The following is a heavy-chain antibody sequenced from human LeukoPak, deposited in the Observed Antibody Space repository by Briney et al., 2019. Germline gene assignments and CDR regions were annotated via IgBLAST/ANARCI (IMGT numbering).Heavy chain of an antibody. Sequence: GGSLRLSCAASGFTFSSYAMSWVRQAPGKGLEWVSAISGSGGSTYYADSVKGRFTISRDNSKNTLYLQMNSLRAEDTAVYYCAKGGRYCSSTSCYEDCYGMDVWGQGATVTVSS. CDR2: ISGSGGST. CDR1: GFTFSSYA. D-gene: IGHD2-2*01. CDR3: AKGGRYCSSTSCYEDCYGMDV. V-gene: IGHV3-23*01. J-gene: IGHJ6*02.